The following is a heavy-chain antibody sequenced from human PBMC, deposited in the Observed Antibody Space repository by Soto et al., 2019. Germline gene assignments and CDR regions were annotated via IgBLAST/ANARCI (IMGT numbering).Heavy chain of an antibody. CDR1: GFSLSTSGVG. Sequence: QITLKESGPTLVKPTQTLTLTCTFSGFSLSTSGVGVGWIRQPPGKALEWLALIYWDDDKRYSPSLKSRLTITKDTSKNQVVLTMTNMDPVDTATDYCAHRGSGSYPWYFDLWGRGTLVTVSA. D-gene: IGHD1-26*01. J-gene: IGHJ2*01. CDR3: AHRGSGSYPWYFDL. CDR2: IYWDDDK. V-gene: IGHV2-5*02.